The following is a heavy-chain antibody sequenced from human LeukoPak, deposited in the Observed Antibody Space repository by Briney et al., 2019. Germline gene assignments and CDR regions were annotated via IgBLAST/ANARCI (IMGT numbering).Heavy chain of an antibody. Sequence: GASVKVSCKASGYTFTSYYMHWVRQAPGQGLEWMGIINPSGGSTSYAQKFQGRVTMTRDTSTSTVYMELSSLRSEDTAVYYCARVIAVAGRGPHYFDYWGQGTLVTVSS. CDR1: GYTFTSYY. V-gene: IGHV1-46*03. CDR3: ARVIAVAGRGPHYFDY. CDR2: INPSGGST. J-gene: IGHJ4*02. D-gene: IGHD6-19*01.